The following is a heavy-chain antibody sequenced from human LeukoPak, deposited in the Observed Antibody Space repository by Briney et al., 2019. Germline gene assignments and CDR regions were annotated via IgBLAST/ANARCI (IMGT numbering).Heavy chain of an antibody. CDR1: GYTFTDYY. J-gene: IGHJ4*02. CDR2: VDPEDGET. V-gene: IGHV1-69-2*01. CDR3: ASGDVTMTNHFDY. D-gene: IGHD4-17*01. Sequence: GATVKISCKTSGYTFTDYYMHWVQQAPGKGLEWMGRVDPEDGETVYAEKFQGRVTMTRNTSISTAYMELSSLRSEDTAVYFCASGDVTMTNHFDYWGQGTLVTVSS.